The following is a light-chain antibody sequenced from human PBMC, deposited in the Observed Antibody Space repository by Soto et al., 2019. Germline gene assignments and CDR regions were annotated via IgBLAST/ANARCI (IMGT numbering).Light chain of an antibody. V-gene: IGKV3-20*01. CDR1: QSVSSSY. CDR2: GAS. J-gene: IGKJ1*01. CDR3: QQYDSSPRT. Sequence: EIVLTQSPGTLSLSPGERATLSCRASQSVSSSYLAWYQQKPGQAPRLLIYGASSRAADIPDRFSGSGSGTDFTLTINRLEPEDFAVYYCQQYDSSPRTFGQGTMVDIK.